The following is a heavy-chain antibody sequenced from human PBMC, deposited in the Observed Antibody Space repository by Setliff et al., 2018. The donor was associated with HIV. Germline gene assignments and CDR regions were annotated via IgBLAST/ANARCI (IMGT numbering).Heavy chain of an antibody. CDR3: ARRSGYWFDP. CDR1: GGSFSGYY. J-gene: IGHJ5*02. CDR2: IIHSGST. Sequence: PSETLSLTCAVYGGSFSGYYWNWIRQPPGKGLEWIGEIIHSGSTNYNPSLKSRVTISVDTSKNQFSLKLSSVTAADTAVYYCARRSGYWFDPWGQGTLVTVSS. V-gene: IGHV4-34*12. D-gene: IGHD5-12*01.